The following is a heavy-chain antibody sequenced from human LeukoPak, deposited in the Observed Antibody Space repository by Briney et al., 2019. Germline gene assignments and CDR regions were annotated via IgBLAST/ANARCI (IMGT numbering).Heavy chain of an antibody. J-gene: IGHJ5*01. CDR2: ISSSSSTI. CDR1: GFTFSSYS. D-gene: IGHD6-6*01. CDR3: TRDPRHFDS. Sequence: GGSLRLSCAASGFTFSSYSMNWVRQAPGKGLEWVSYISSSSSTIYYADSVKGRFTISRDNAKNSLYLQMSSLRVEDTAVYYCTRDPRHFDSCGQGTLVTVSS. V-gene: IGHV3-48*04.